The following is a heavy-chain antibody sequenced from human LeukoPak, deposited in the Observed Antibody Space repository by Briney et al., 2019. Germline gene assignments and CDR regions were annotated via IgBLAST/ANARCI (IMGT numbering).Heavy chain of an antibody. Sequence: PSETLSLTCTVSGGSISSYYWSWVRQAPGKGPEWVSAISGSGGSTYYADSVKGRFTISRDNSKNTLYLQMNSLKTEDTAVYYCTRPGYYYDSSGWNWGQGTLVTVSS. CDR1: GGSISSYY. D-gene: IGHD3-22*01. V-gene: IGHV3-23*01. CDR3: TRPGYYYDSSGWN. CDR2: ISGSGGST. J-gene: IGHJ4*02.